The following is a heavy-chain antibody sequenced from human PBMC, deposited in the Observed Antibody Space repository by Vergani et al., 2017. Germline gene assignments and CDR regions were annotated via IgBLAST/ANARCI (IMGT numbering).Heavy chain of an antibody. V-gene: IGHV1-18*04. Sequence: VQLVQSGAEVKKPGATMKISCKVSGYTFTDHYMHWVKQAPGKGLEWMGWISAYNGNTNYAQKLQGRVTMTTDTSTSTAYMELRSLRSDDTAVYYCARGRTYYDFWSGYSISNYYYYMDVWGKGTTVTVSS. CDR3: ARGRTYYDFWSGYSISNYYYYMDV. CDR2: ISAYNGNT. D-gene: IGHD3-3*01. J-gene: IGHJ6*03. CDR1: GYTFTDHY.